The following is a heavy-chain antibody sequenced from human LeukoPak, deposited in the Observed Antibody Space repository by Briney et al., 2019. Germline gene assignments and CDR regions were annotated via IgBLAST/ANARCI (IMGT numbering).Heavy chain of an antibody. Sequence: SETLFLTCTVSGGSISNSNYYWGWIRQSPGKGLEWIGSIYYSGSAYYNPVLKSRVTISVDTSKNQFSLRLSSVTAADTAVYYCARDNLPLHWGQGTLVTVSS. J-gene: IGHJ4*02. CDR2: IYYSGSA. CDR3: ARDNLPLH. CDR1: GGSISNSNYY. D-gene: IGHD1-14*01. V-gene: IGHV4-39*07.